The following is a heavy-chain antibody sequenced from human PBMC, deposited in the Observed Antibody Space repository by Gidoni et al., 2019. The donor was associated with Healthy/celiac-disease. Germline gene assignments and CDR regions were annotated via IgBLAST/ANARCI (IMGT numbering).Heavy chain of an antibody. D-gene: IGHD2-2*01. CDR3: AKGGIVVVPAARGGIPDY. V-gene: IGHV3-30*18. J-gene: IGHJ4*02. CDR1: GFTFSSYG. Sequence: QVQLVESGGGVGQPGRSLRLSCAASGFTFSSYGMHWVRQAPGKGLEWVAVISYDGSNKYYADSVKGRFTISRDNSKNTLYLQMNSLRAEDTAVYYCAKGGIVVVPAARGGIPDYWGQGTLVTVSS. CDR2: ISYDGSNK.